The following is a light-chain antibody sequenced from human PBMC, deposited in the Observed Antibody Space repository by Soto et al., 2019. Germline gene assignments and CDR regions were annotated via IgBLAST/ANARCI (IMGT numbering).Light chain of an antibody. CDR1: QSVSSN. CDR2: GAS. CDR3: QQYNNWPPIT. V-gene: IGKV3D-15*01. J-gene: IGKJ5*01. Sequence: EIVMTQSPATLSVSPGERASLSCRASQSVSSNLAWYQQKPGQAPRLLIYGASTRATGIPARFSGSGSGTEFTLTNSSLQSEDFAVYYWQQYNNWPPITFGQGTRLEIK.